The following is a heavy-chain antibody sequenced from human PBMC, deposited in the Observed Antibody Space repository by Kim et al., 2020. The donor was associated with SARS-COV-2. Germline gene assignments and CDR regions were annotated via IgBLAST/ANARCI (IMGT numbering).Heavy chain of an antibody. Sequence: SETLSLTCLVSGGSISSSSYYWGWMRQPPGKGLEWIASIYYTGSTYYNPSLKSRVTISVDTSKNQFSLKLTSVIAADTAVYYCVRTAYCSSATCYRGWVDSWGPGTLVTVSS. CDR1: GGSISSSSYY. CDR3: VRTAYCSSATCYRGWVDS. CDR2: IYYTGST. D-gene: IGHD2-2*02. V-gene: IGHV4-39*01. J-gene: IGHJ5*01.